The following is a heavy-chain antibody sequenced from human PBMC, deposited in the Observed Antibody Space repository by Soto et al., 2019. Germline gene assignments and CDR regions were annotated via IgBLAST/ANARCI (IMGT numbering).Heavy chain of an antibody. CDR1: GGSISSGDYY. V-gene: IGHV4-30-4*01. Sequence: SLSCXVSGGSISSGDYYWSWIRQPPGKGLEWIGYIYYSGSTYYNPSLKSRVTISVDTTNNQFSLKQSSVTAADTAVYYCARVEQSYDSSACPYFSNWFDPWGQGTLVTVSS. CDR3: ARVEQSYDSSACPYFSNWFDP. D-gene: IGHD3-22*01. CDR2: IYYSGST. J-gene: IGHJ5*02.